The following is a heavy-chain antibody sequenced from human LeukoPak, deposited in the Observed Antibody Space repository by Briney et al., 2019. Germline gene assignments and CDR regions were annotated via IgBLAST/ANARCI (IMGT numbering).Heavy chain of an antibody. CDR3: ARGYFSSNWFDP. V-gene: IGHV4-34*01. J-gene: IGHJ5*02. Sequence: PSETLSLTCADYGGSFSGYYWSWIRQPPGKGLEWIGEINHSGSTNYNPSLKSRVTISVDTSKNQFSLKLSSVTAADTAVYYCARGYFSSNWFDPWGQGTLVTVSS. CDR2: INHSGST. CDR1: GGSFSGYY. D-gene: IGHD3-3*01.